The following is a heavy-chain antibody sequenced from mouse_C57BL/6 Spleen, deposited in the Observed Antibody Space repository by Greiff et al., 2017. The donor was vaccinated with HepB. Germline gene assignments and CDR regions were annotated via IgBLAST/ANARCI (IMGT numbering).Heavy chain of an antibody. CDR1: GYAFSSYW. CDR2: IYPGDGDT. V-gene: IGHV1-80*01. CDR3: ARGNGAEAMDY. J-gene: IGHJ4*01. Sequence: LVESGAELVKPGASVKISCKASGYAFSSYWMNWVKPRPGKGLEWIGQIYPGDGDTNYNGKFKGKATLTADKSSSTAYMQLSSLTSEDSAVYFCARGNGAEAMDYWGQGTSVTVSS.